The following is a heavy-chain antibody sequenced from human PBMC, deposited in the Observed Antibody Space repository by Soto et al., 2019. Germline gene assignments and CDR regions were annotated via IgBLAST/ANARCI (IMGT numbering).Heavy chain of an antibody. V-gene: IGHV2-5*02. J-gene: IGHJ4*02. CDR2: IYWDDDK. D-gene: IGHD3-3*01. CDR1: GFSLSTSGVG. CDR3: AHVLLFFKWPTYDPFYSVS. Sequence: SGPTLVNPTQTLTLTCTFSGFSLSTSGVGVGWIRQPPGKALEWLALIYWDDDKRYSPSLKSRLTITKDTSKNQVVLTMTNMDPVDTATYYCAHVLLFFKWPTYDPFYSVSWGEGTLVT.